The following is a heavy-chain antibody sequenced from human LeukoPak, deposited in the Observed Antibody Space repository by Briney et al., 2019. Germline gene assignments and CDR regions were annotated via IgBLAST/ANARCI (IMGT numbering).Heavy chain of an antibody. CDR3: TTERRFLVVYYYYYYMDV. D-gene: IGHD3-3*01. Sequence: GGSLRLSCAASGFTFSNAWMSWVRQAPGKGLEWVGRIKSKTDGGTTDYAAPVKGRFTISRDDSKNTLYLQMNSLKTEDTAVYYCTTERRFLVVYYYYYYMDVWGKGTTVTVSS. CDR2: IKSKTDGGTT. CDR1: GFTFSNAW. V-gene: IGHV3-15*01. J-gene: IGHJ6*03.